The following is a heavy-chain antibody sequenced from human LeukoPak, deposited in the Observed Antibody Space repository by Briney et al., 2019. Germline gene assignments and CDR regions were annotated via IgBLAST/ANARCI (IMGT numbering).Heavy chain of an antibody. Sequence: SETLSLTCTVSGGSISSSTFYWGWIRQPPGKGLEWIGSIFSGGSTYYNPSLKSRVTISVDTSKNQFSLKLSSVTAADTAVYYCARGNTVWRPWGQGTLVTVSS. CDR1: GGSISSSTFY. CDR2: IFSGGST. D-gene: IGHD2/OR15-2a*01. CDR3: ARGNTVWRP. V-gene: IGHV4-39*07. J-gene: IGHJ5*02.